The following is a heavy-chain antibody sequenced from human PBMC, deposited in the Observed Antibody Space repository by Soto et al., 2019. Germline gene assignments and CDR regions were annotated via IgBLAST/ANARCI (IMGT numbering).Heavy chain of an antibody. J-gene: IGHJ6*02. CDR3: ARGDSTDCSNGVCSFFYNHDMDV. CDR2: INPKSGGT. D-gene: IGHD2-8*01. CDR1: GYSFTDYY. Sequence: ASVKVSCKASGYSFTDYYIHWVRQAPGQGLEWLGRINPKSGGTSTAQKFQGWVTMTTDTSISTASMELTRLTSDDTAIYYCARGDSTDCSNGVCSFFYNHDMDVWGQGTTVTVSS. V-gene: IGHV1-2*04.